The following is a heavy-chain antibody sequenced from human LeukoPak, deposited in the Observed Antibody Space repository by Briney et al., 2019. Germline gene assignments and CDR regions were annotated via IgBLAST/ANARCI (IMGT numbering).Heavy chain of an antibody. CDR1: GCTFTGYY. J-gene: IGHJ3*02. Sequence: ASVKVSCKASGCTFTGYYMHWVRQAPGQGLEWMGWINPNSGGTNYAQKFQGWVTMTRDTSISTAYMELSRLRSDDTAVYYCARARPQRLLDAFDIWGQGTMVTVSS. CDR3: ARARPQRLLDAFDI. V-gene: IGHV1-2*04. CDR2: INPNSGGT. D-gene: IGHD6-25*01.